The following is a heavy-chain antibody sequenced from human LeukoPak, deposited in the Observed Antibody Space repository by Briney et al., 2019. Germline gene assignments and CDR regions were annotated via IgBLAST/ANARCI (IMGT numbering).Heavy chain of an antibody. Sequence: GASVKVSCKASGYTFTGYYMHWVRQAPGQGLEWMGRINPNSGGTNYAQKFQGRVIMTRDTSISTAYMELSRLRSDDTAVYYCARDLYSSSWYFGYYYYGMDVWGQGTTVTVSS. D-gene: IGHD6-13*01. V-gene: IGHV1-2*06. CDR1: GYTFTGYY. CDR3: ARDLYSSSWYFGYYYYGMDV. J-gene: IGHJ6*02. CDR2: INPNSGGT.